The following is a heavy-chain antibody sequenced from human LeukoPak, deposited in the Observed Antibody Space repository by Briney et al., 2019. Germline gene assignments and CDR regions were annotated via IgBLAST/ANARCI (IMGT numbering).Heavy chain of an antibody. CDR1: GFPLGVYA. D-gene: IGHD2-15*01. V-gene: IGHV3-49*03. J-gene: IGHJ4*02. CDR3: TRAGRYCSGGSCYSFY. CDR2: IGSKDHGWTR. Sequence: GGSLRLSCRASGFPLGVYAMSWFRQAPGKGLEGVGFIGSKDHGWTREYAASVKGRFTISRDDSKSIAYLQMDGLTTEDTDVYYCTRAGRYCSGGSCYSFYWGQGTLVSVSS.